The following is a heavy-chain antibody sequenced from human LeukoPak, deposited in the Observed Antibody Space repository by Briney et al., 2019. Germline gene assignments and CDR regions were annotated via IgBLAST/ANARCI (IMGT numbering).Heavy chain of an antibody. CDR1: GYTFTSYA. CDR2: ISAYNGNT. V-gene: IGHV1-18*01. CDR3: ARGGYTYGGGEYFDY. J-gene: IGHJ4*02. Sequence: ASVKVSCKASGYTFTSYALSWVRQAPGQGLERMGWISAYNGNTNYAQKLQGRVTMTTDTSTSTAYMELRSLRSDDTAVYYCARGGYTYGGGEYFDYWGQGTLVTVSS. D-gene: IGHD5-18*01.